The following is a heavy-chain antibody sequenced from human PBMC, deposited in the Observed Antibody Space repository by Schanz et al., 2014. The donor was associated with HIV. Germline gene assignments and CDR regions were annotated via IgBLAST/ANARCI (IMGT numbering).Heavy chain of an antibody. CDR1: GFTFSTYG. J-gene: IGHJ6*02. CDR2: IWYDGSDK. Sequence: QVQLVESGGGVVQPGRSLRLSCAVSGFTFSTYGMHWVRQTPGKGVEWVAVIWYDGSDKYYADSVKGRFTISRDNSKNTLYLQMNSLRAEDTAVYYCAKDRRGGYQFLYGLDVWGQGTTVTVSS. V-gene: IGHV3-33*06. D-gene: IGHD2-2*01. CDR3: AKDRRGGYQFLYGLDV.